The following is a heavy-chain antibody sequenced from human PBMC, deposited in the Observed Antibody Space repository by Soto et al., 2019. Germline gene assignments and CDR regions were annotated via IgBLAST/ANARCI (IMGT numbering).Heavy chain of an antibody. CDR2: ISGSGGST. CDR1: GFTFSSYA. CDR3: AKAQDIVVVPAAIGSNWFDP. J-gene: IGHJ5*02. Sequence: GSLRLSCAASGFTFSSYAMSWVRQAPGKGLEWVSAISGSGGSTYYADSVKGRFTISRDNSKNTLYLQMNSLRAEDTAVYYCAKAQDIVVVPAAIGSNWFDPWGQGTLVTVSS. V-gene: IGHV3-23*01. D-gene: IGHD2-2*02.